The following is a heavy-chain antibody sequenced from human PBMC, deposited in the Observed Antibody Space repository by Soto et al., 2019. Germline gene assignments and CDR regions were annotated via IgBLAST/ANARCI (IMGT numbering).Heavy chain of an antibody. CDR3: ARTSVYYYGMDV. CDR2: IYYSGST. J-gene: IGHJ6*02. Sequence: SETLSLTCSVSGGSVSSGSYYWSWIRQPPGKGLEWIGYIYYSGSTNYGPSLKSRVTISVDTSKNQFSLKLSSVTAADTAVYYCARTSVYYYGMDVWGQGTTVTVSS. CDR1: GGSVSSGSYY. V-gene: IGHV4-61*01.